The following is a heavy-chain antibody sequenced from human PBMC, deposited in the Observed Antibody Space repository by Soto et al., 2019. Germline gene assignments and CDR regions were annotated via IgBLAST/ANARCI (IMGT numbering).Heavy chain of an antibody. CDR2: ISGSGGST. J-gene: IGHJ4*02. CDR1: GFTFSSYA. V-gene: IGHV3-23*01. CDR3: AKSPAVVVVAALRY. D-gene: IGHD2-15*01. Sequence: EVQLLESGGGLVQPGGSLRLSCAASGFTFSSYAMSWVRQAPGKGLEWVSAISGSGGSTYYADSVKGRFTISGDNSKNTLYLQMNSLRAEDTAVYYCAKSPAVVVVAALRYWGQGTLVTVSS.